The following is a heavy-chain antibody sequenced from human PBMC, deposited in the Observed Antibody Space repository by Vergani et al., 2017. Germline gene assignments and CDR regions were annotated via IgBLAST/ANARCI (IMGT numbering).Heavy chain of an antibody. J-gene: IGHJ4*02. CDR2: ISSSSSYI. V-gene: IGHV3-21*01. CDR3: AKPKAISVAATNFDY. D-gene: IGHD2-15*01. CDR1: GFTFSSYS. Sequence: EVQLVESGGGLVKPGGSLRLSCAASGFTFSSYSMNWVRQAPGKGLEWVSSISSSSSYIYYADSVKGRFTISRDNAKNSLYLQMNSRRAEDTAVYYCAKPKAISVAATNFDYWGQGTLVTVSS.